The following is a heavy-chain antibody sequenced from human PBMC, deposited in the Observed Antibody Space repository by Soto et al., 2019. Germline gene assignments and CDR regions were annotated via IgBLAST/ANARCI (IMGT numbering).Heavy chain of an antibody. V-gene: IGHV3-49*03. CDR3: TSGGVVVAATPLLI. Sequence: EMQRVESGGGLVQPGRSLRLSCTASGFTFGDYAMSWFRQAPGKGREWVGVIRSRAYGGTTEYAASVKGRFTISRDDSKSIAYLQMNSLKTEDTAVYYCTSGGVVVAATPLLIWGQGTMVTVSS. CDR1: GFTFGDYA. CDR2: IRSRAYGGTT. J-gene: IGHJ3*02. D-gene: IGHD2-15*01.